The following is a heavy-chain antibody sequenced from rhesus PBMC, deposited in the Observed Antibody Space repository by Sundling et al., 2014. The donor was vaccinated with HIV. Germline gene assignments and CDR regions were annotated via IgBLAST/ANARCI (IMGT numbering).Heavy chain of an antibody. J-gene: IGHJ4*01. CDR2: ITYSGAT. D-gene: IGHD2-2*01. CDR3: VTTGVLATFDY. CDR1: SGSISSGHHH. V-gene: IGHV4-122*02. Sequence: QVQLQESGPGLVKPSETLSLTCAVSSGSISSGHHHWSWIRQPPGKGLEWIGYITYSGATSYNPSLKTRVTISRDTSKNQLSLRLTSVTAADTAVYYCVTTGVLATFDYWGQGLLVTVSS.